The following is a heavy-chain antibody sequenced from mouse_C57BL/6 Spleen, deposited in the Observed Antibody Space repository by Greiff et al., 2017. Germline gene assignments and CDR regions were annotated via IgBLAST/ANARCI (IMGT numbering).Heavy chain of an antibody. Sequence: VQLQQPGAELVRPGTSVKLSCKASGYTFTSYWMHWVKQRPGQGLEWIGVIDPSDSYTNYNQKFKGKATLTVDTSSSTAYMQLSSLTSEDSAVYYCARDCNYEGWYFDVWGTGTTVTVSS. V-gene: IGHV1-59*01. CDR3: ARDCNYEGWYFDV. J-gene: IGHJ1*03. D-gene: IGHD2-1*01. CDR1: GYTFTSYW. CDR2: IDPSDSYT.